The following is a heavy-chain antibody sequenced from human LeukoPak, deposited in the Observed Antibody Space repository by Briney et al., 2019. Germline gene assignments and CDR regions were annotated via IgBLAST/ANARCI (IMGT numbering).Heavy chain of an antibody. CDR3: ARGRIVLMVYAGTRFDP. Sequence: SETLSLTCTVSGGSISSYYWSWIRQPPGKGLEWIGFIFYSGTTNYNPSLKSRVTISVDTSKNQFSLKLSSVTAADTAVYYCARGRIVLMVYAGTRFDPWGQGTLVTVSS. J-gene: IGHJ5*02. V-gene: IGHV4-59*12. CDR2: IFYSGTT. D-gene: IGHD2-8*01. CDR1: GGSISSYY.